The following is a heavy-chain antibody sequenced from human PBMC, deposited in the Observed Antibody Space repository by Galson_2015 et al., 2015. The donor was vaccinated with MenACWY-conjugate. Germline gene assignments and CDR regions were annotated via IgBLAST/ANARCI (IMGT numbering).Heavy chain of an antibody. CDR2: ISSGSTYV. J-gene: IGHJ6*03. V-gene: IGHV3-21*06. CDR3: ARASFVGGYYMDV. D-gene: IGHD3-16*01. Sequence: SLRLSCAASGFSFSPFSMNWVRQAPGKGLEWVSSISSGSTYVYYADSVKGRFTISRDNAKNSLFLQMNSLRADDTAVYYCARASFVGGYYMDVWGNGTTVTVSS. CDR1: GFSFSPFS.